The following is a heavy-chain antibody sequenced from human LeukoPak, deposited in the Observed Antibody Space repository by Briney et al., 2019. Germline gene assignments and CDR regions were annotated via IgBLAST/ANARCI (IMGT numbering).Heavy chain of an antibody. J-gene: IGHJ4*02. Sequence: TSETLSLTCTVSGGSLSSYYGSWIREPPGKGLECIGHINNRGSTIYNPALKSRVSISVDTSKNQFALKLSSVTAADTAVYYCARAPPRVAGYYDSSGYYSQFDYWGQGTLVTVSS. V-gene: IGHV4-59*12. CDR3: ARAPPRVAGYYDSSGYYSQFDY. D-gene: IGHD3-22*01. CDR2: INNRGST. CDR1: GGSLSSYY.